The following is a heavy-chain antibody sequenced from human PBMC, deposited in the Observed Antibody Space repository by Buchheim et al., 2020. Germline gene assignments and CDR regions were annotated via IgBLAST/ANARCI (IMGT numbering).Heavy chain of an antibody. J-gene: IGHJ6*02. D-gene: IGHD2-2*01. CDR1: GGSISSGGYY. Sequence: QVQLQESGPGLVKPSQTLSLTCTVSGGSISSGGYYWSWIRQHTGKGLEWIGYIYYSGSTYYNPSLKSRVTISVDTSRNQFSLKLISVTAADTAVYYCARGNAYQLLPYYYYYGMDVWGQGTT. V-gene: IGHV4-31*03. CDR2: IYYSGST. CDR3: ARGNAYQLLPYYYYYGMDV.